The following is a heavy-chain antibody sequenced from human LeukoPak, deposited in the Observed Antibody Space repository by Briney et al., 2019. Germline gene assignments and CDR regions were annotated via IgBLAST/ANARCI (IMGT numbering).Heavy chain of an antibody. CDR2: IYYSGST. Sequence: SETLSLTCTVYGGPIRSYYWSWIRQPPGKGLEWIGYIYYSGSTNYNPSLQSRVTISEDTSKNQFSLKLSSVTAADTAVYYCARVRPVAGTDYWGQGTLVTVSS. D-gene: IGHD6-19*01. J-gene: IGHJ4*02. CDR1: GGPIRSYY. V-gene: IGHV4-59*01. CDR3: ARVRPVAGTDY.